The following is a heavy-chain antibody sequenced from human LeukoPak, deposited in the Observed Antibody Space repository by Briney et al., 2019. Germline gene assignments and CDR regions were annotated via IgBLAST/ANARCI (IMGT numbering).Heavy chain of an antibody. CDR3: AKHGGSYTFDP. CDR1: GVSISSGGYY. Sequence: KPSGTLSLTCTVSGVSISSGGYYWSWIRPHPGQGLEWIGYIYYSGSTYYNPSLKSRVTISIDTSKKQLSLKLSSVTAADMAVYYCAKHGGSYTFDPWGQGTQVTVSS. V-gene: IGHV4-31*03. J-gene: IGHJ5*02. CDR2: IYYSGST. D-gene: IGHD1-26*01.